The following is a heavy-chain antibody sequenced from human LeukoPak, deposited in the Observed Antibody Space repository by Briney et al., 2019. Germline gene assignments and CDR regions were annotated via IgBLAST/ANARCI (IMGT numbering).Heavy chain of an antibody. CDR2: ISPSSDRT. V-gene: IGHV1-46*01. D-gene: IGHD6-19*01. Sequence: ASVKVSCKASGYTFTSYFIHWVRQASGQGLEWVGIISPSSDRTNYAQKFQGRVTMTRDTSTNTVYMELRGLRSEDTAAYYCAGDSQQPWLARFDYWGQGTLVTVSS. J-gene: IGHJ4*02. CDR3: AGDSQQPWLARFDY. CDR1: GYTFTSYF.